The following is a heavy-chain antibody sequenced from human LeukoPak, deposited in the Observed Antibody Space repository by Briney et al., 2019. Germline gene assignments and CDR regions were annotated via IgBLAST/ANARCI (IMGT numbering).Heavy chain of an antibody. J-gene: IGHJ3*02. CDR3: ARPRLEYCSGGSCFDAFDI. CDR1: GFTFSSYW. Sequence: GGSLRLSCAASGFTFSSYWMSWVRQAPGKGLEWVSAISGSGSTTYYADSVKGRFTISRDNSKNTLFLQMNSLTAEDTAIYSCARPRLEYCSGGSCFDAFDIWGQGTMVTVSS. CDR2: ISGSGSTT. D-gene: IGHD2-15*01. V-gene: IGHV3-23*01.